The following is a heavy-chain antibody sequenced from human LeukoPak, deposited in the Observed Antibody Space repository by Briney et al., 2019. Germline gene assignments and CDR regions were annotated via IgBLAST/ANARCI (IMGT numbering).Heavy chain of an antibody. J-gene: IGHJ4*02. CDR3: ARSSPVDY. Sequence: GSLRLSCAASGFTVSSNYMTWVRQPPGKGLEWIGNIYYGGSTYYNRSLKSRVTISVDTSKNQFSLKLSSVTAADTAVYYCARSSPVDYWGQGTLVTVSS. CDR2: IYYGGST. V-gene: IGHV4-59*02. CDR1: GFTVSSNY.